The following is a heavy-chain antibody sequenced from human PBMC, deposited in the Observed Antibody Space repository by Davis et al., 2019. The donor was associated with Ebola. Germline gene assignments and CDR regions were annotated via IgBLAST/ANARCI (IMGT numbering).Heavy chain of an antibody. Sequence: SQTLSLTCAISGDSVSSNSAAWNWIRQSPSRGLEWLGRTYYRSKWYNDYAVSVKSRITINPDTSKNQFSLKLSSVTAADTAVYYCARGRRYSYGPPRYWGQGTLVTVSS. CDR2: TYYRSKWYN. J-gene: IGHJ4*02. D-gene: IGHD5-18*01. V-gene: IGHV6-1*01. CDR1: GDSVSSNSAA. CDR3: ARGRRYSYGPPRY.